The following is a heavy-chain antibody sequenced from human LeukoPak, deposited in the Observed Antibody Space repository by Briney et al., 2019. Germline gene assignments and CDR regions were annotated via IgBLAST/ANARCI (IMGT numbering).Heavy chain of an antibody. J-gene: IGHJ4*02. CDR3: AKDFQIAAAGVSYFDY. Sequence: GGSLRLSCAASGFTFSSYAISWVRQAPGRGLEWVSAISGSGRSTYYADSVKGRFTISRDNSKNTLYLQMNSLRAEDTAVYYCAKDFQIAAAGVSYFDYWAQGTLVTVSS. D-gene: IGHD6-13*01. CDR2: ISGSGRST. CDR1: GFTFSSYA. V-gene: IGHV3-23*01.